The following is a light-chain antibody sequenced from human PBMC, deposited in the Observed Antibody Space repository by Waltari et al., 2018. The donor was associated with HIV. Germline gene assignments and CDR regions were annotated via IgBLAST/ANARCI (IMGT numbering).Light chain of an antibody. CDR3: FSTDSTGDPV. V-gene: IGLV3-10*01. J-gene: IGLJ2*01. CDR2: DAI. Sequence: SNELTQTPSVSVSPGQTARITCSGEDLPRKNAYWYQQKSGQAPVLVIYDAIKRPSGIPERFSGSSSGTMATLTISGAQVEDEADYYCFSTDSTGDPVFGGGTQLTVL. CDR1: DLPRKN.